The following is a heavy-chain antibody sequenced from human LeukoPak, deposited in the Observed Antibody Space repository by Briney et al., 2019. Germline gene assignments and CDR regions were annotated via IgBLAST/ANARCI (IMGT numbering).Heavy chain of an antibody. Sequence: ASVKVSCKASGYIFTSYGISWVRQAPGQGLEWMGWISAYNGYAKYAQNVQGRVTMTTDTSTSTAYMDLRSLRSDDTAVYYCARNDSSAYDYWGQGTLVTVSS. J-gene: IGHJ4*02. V-gene: IGHV1-18*01. CDR2: ISAYNGYA. CDR3: ARNDSSAYDY. CDR1: GYIFTSYG. D-gene: IGHD2-15*01.